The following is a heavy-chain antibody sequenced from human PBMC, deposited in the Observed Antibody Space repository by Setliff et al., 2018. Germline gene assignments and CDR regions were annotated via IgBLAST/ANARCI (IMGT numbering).Heavy chain of an antibody. V-gene: IGHV3-74*01. CDR1: GFTFSSYW. J-gene: IGHJ4*02. CDR2: INGDGSTT. Sequence: GGSLRLSCAASGFTFSSYWMHWVRQAPGRGLVWVSRINGDGSTTNYADSVKGRFTISRDNAKNTLYLQMNSLRAEDTAVYYCVRGYCSSSSCYGTMGYWGQGTLVTVSS. CDR3: VRGYCSSSSCYGTMGY. D-gene: IGHD2-2*01.